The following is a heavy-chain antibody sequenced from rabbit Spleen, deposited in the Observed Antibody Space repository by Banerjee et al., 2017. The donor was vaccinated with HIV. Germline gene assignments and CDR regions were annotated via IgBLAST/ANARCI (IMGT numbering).Heavy chain of an antibody. CDR3: ARDTGTSFSSYGMDL. CDR1: GFSFSDRDV. J-gene: IGHJ6*01. V-gene: IGHV1S45*01. Sequence: QEQLVESGGGLVKPEGSLTLTCKASGFSFSDRDVMCWVRQAPGKGLQWIACIDIGSSGFTYFASWAKGRFTISKTSSTTVTLQMSSLTAADTATYFCARDTGTSFSSYGMDLWGPGTLVTVS. D-gene: IGHD8-1*01. CDR2: IDIGSSGFT.